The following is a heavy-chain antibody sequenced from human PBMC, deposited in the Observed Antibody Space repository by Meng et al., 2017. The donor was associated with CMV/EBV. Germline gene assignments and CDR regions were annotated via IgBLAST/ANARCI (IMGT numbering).Heavy chain of an antibody. V-gene: IGHV4-59*01. CDR1: GGSISSYY. D-gene: IGHD3-3*01. J-gene: IGHJ4*02. CDR2: IYYSGST. CDR3: ASSVYYDFWSGSQTFDY. Sequence: QVQLQESGPVLLKPSETLSLTCTVSGGSISSYYWSWIRQPPGKGLEWIGYIYYSGSTNYNPSLKSRVTISVDTSKNQFSLKLSSVTAADTAVYYCASSVYYDFWSGSQTFDYWGQGTLVTVSS.